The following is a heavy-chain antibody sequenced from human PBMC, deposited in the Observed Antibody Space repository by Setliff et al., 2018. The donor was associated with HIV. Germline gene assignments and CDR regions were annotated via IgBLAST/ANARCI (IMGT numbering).Heavy chain of an antibody. CDR2: IYTSGST. CDR3: ARDYSGWYYFDC. CDR1: GGSISSGSYY. D-gene: IGHD6-19*01. Sequence: TSETLSLTCTVSGGSISSGSYYWSWIRQPAGKGLEWIGHIYTSGSTNYNPSLKSRVTMSVDTSKNQFPLKLSSVTAADTAVYYCARDYSGWYYFDCWGQGTLVTVSS. J-gene: IGHJ4*02. V-gene: IGHV4-61*09.